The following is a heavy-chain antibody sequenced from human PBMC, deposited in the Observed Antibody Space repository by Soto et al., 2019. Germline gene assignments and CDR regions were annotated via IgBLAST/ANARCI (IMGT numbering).Heavy chain of an antibody. Sequence: EVRLLESGGGLVQPGGSLRLSCAASGFTFSTYAMSWVRQTPGKGLEWVSGFRGRGGNTYHADSVRGRFTMSRDNSQNTLYLQMNNLRGEDTAVYYCAKLPTSSSSSDYWGQGTLVTVSS. CDR1: GFTFSTYA. V-gene: IGHV3-23*01. CDR2: FRGRGGNT. CDR3: AKLPTSSSSSDY. J-gene: IGHJ4*02. D-gene: IGHD6-6*01.